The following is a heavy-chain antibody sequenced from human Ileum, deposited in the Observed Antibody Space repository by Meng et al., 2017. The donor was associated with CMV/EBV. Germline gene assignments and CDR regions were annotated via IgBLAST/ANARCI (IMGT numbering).Heavy chain of an antibody. Sequence: GESLKISCAVSGFTFSRSEMSWVRQAPGKGLEWVSYISTSGSTIYYADSVKGRFTISRDNAKDSLYLQVNSLRAEDTAVYYCASMDGYNLYFDYWGQGTLVTVSS. CDR3: ASMDGYNLYFDY. CDR1: GFTFSRSE. D-gene: IGHD5-24*01. V-gene: IGHV3-48*03. J-gene: IGHJ4*02. CDR2: ISTSGSTI.